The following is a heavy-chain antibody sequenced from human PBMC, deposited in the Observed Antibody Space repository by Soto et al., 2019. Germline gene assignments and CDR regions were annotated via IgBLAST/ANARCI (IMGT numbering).Heavy chain of an antibody. D-gene: IGHD3-22*01. CDR1: GGSGGSFSGYY. Sequence: QVQLQQWGAGLLKPSETLSLTCAVYGGSGGSFSGYYWSWIRQPPGKGLEWIGEINHSGSTNYNPSRKSRVTISVDPSNDQFSLKLSSVTAADTAVYYCARHHYDSSGYYHYYYGMDVWGQGTTVTVSS. J-gene: IGHJ6*02. V-gene: IGHV4-34*01. CDR2: INHSGST. CDR3: ARHHYDSSGYYHYYYGMDV.